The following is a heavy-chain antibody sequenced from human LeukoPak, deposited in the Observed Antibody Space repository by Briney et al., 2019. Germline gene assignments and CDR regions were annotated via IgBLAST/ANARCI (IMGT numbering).Heavy chain of an antibody. J-gene: IGHJ4*02. Sequence: GGSLRLSCAASGFTFSSYSMNWVRQAPGKGLERASSISSSSSYIYYADSVKGRFTISRDNAKNSLYLQMNSLRAEDTAVYYCAREVRSSSSHWGQGTLVTVSS. D-gene: IGHD6-6*01. CDR1: GFTFSSYS. V-gene: IGHV3-21*01. CDR3: AREVRSSSSH. CDR2: ISSSSSYI.